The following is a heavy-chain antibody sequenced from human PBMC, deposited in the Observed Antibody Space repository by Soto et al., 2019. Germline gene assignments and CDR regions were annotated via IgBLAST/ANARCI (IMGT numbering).Heavy chain of an antibody. CDR1: GYTFSRSG. J-gene: IGHJ6*02. CDR3: ARMGDVPYYYYGMDV. CDR2: INGYNGNT. V-gene: IGHV1-18*01. Sequence: QVQLVQSGAEVKKPGASVKVSCKASGYTFSRSGISWVRQAPGQGLEWMGRINGYNGNTNYTQKMQGRITMTTDTPTSTAYMELRSLRSDDTAVYYCARMGDVPYYYYGMDVWGQGTKVIVSS. D-gene: IGHD3-16*01.